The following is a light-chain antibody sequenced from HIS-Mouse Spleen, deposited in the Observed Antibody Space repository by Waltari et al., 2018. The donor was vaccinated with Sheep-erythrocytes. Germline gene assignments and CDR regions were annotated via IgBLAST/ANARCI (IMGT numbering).Light chain of an antibody. CDR1: SSNIGNNP. Sequence: QSVLTQPPSASGTPGQRVTISCSGSSSNIGNNPVNWYQQLPGTAPKLLSHIKKRRPSGVPDRFAGSTSGTSASLAISGLQAEDEADYYCAAWDDSLNGVVFGGGTKLTVL. V-gene: IGLV1-44*01. CDR2: IKK. CDR3: AAWDDSLNGVV. J-gene: IGLJ2*01.